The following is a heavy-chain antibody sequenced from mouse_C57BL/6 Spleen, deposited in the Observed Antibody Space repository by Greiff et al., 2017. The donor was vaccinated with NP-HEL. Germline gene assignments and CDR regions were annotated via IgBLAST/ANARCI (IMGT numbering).Heavy chain of an antibody. J-gene: IGHJ3*01. V-gene: IGHV5-17*01. D-gene: IGHD2-4*01. CDR1: GFTFSDYG. Sequence: EVMLVESGGGLVKPGGSLKLSCAASGFTFSDYGMHWVRQAPEKGLEWVAYISSGSSTIYYADTVKGRFTISRDNAKNTLFLQMTSLRSEDTAMYYCARRDYDVKAWFAYWGQGTLVTVSA. CDR2: ISSGSSTI. CDR3: ARRDYDVKAWFAY.